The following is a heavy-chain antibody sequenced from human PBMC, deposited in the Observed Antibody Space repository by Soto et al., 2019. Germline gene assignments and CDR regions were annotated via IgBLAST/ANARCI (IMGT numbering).Heavy chain of an antibody. Sequence: PSETLSLTCAVYGGSFSGYYWSWIRQPPGKGLEWIGEINHSGSTNYNPSLKSRVTISVDTSKNQFSLKLSSVTAADTAVYYCANLSPTPYDSSGPTGYWGQGTLVTVSS. CDR2: INHSGST. D-gene: IGHD3-22*01. CDR1: GGSFSGYY. J-gene: IGHJ4*02. V-gene: IGHV4-34*01. CDR3: ANLSPTPYDSSGPTGY.